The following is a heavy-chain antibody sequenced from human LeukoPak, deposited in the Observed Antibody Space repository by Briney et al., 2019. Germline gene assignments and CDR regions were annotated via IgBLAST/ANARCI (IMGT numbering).Heavy chain of an antibody. V-gene: IGHV4-39*07. CDR3: ATEYYYGSGPFDY. Sequence: SETLSLTCTVSGGSISSSSYYWGWIRQPPGKGLEWIGSIYYSGSTYYNPSLKSRVTISVDTSKNQFSLKLSSVTAADTAVYYCATEYYYGSGPFDYWGQGTLVTVSS. CDR2: IYYSGST. CDR1: GGSISSSSYY. J-gene: IGHJ4*02. D-gene: IGHD3-10*01.